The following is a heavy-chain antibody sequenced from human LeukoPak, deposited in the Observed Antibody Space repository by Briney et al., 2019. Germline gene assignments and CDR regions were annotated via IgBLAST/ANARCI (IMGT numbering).Heavy chain of an antibody. Sequence: GGSLRLSCAASGFTFSSYAMNWVRQAPGKGLEWVSAISGSGDRRNYADSVKGRFTISRDISKNTLYLQMNSLRAEDTAVYYCAKGPKQLLVGSRGYCFDSWGQGTLVTVSS. D-gene: IGHD6-13*01. CDR2: ISGSGDRR. CDR3: AKGPKQLLVGSRGYCFDS. CDR1: GFTFSSYA. J-gene: IGHJ4*02. V-gene: IGHV3-23*01.